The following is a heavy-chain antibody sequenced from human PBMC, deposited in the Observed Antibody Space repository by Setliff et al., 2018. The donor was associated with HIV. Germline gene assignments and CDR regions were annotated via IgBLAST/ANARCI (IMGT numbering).Heavy chain of an antibody. J-gene: IGHJ4*02. Sequence: PSETLSLTCSVSGYSISGGYYWGWIRQPPGKGLEWIGSIHQSGSTYYNSSLKSRVTMSVDTSKNQFSLNLTSVTATDTAVYYCASRPYSYDYSGRVFDFWGQGALVTVSS. CDR2: IHQSGST. V-gene: IGHV4-38-2*02. D-gene: IGHD3-22*01. CDR3: ASRPYSYDYSGRVFDF. CDR1: GYSISGGYY.